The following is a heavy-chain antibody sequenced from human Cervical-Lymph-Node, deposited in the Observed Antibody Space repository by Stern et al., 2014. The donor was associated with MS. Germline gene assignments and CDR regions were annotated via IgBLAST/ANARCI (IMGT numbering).Heavy chain of an antibody. CDR3: ARAGGSKDDF. Sequence: VQLVESGGGLVKPGGSLRLSCAASGFTFSDYYMNWIRQAPGKGLEWVSYISGRDGTIFYADSVKGRFTIARDNAKKSLFLQMNSLRAEDTAVYYCARAGGSKDDFWGQGTLVTVSS. D-gene: IGHD3-10*01. CDR2: ISGRDGTI. CDR1: GFTFSDYY. J-gene: IGHJ4*02. V-gene: IGHV3-11*01.